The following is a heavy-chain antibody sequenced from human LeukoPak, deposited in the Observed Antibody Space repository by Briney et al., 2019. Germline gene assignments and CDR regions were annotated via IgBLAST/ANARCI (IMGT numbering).Heavy chain of an antibody. Sequence: KSSETLSLTCTVSGGSISSSSYYWGWIRQPPGKGLEWIGSIYYSGSTYYNPSLKSRVTISVDTSKNQFSLKLSSVTAADTAVYYCGSLDSREDSSSRWGPLDIWGQGTMVTVSS. CDR1: GGSISSSSYY. J-gene: IGHJ3*02. V-gene: IGHV4-39*01. D-gene: IGHD3-22*01. CDR2: IYYSGST. CDR3: GSLDSREDSSSRWGPLDI.